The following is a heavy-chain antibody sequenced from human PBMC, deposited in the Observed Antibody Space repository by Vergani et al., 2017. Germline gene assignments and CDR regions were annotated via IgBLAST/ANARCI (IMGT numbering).Heavy chain of an antibody. D-gene: IGHD3-10*01. CDR1: GGSMSGYY. J-gene: IGHJ5*02. CDR3: GRVAYFYGLGSRLLDL. V-gene: IGHV4-59*01. Sequence: QVRLQESGPGLVKPSETVSLTCSVSGGSMSGYYWSWIRQPPGKELEWIGYMYHSGSTNYNPSLETRVTISGDTSKNQFSLKLNSVTAADTAVYYCGRVAYFYGLGSRLLDLWGQGILVTVSS. CDR2: MYHSGST.